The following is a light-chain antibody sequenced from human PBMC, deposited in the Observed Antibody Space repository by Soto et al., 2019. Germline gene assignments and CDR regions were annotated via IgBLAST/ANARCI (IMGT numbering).Light chain of an antibody. CDR2: EVS. CDR3: QQRYDWPWT. V-gene: IGKV2D-29*02. Sequence: DVVMTQTPLSLSVAPGQPASISCKSSQSLLHITGETFLFWYLQKPGQSPQLLIYEVSKRATGIPARFSGSGSGTDFTLTISSLEPEDFAVYFCQQRYDWPWTVGLGTKVDIK. CDR1: QSLLHITGETF. J-gene: IGKJ1*01.